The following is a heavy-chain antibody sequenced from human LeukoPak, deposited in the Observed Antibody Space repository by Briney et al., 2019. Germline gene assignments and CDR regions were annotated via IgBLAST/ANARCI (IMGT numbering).Heavy chain of an antibody. CDR3: ARGGWIIPKYHFVC. CDR2: FNHSGST. Sequence: PSETLSLTCSVYARSLGGYYWSWIRHPPGKGREWIGEFNHSGSTNYNTYLKRQINISVDKSKNQFSQKLSSVTAADTAVYYCARGGWIIPKYHFVCWGQGALVTVSS. D-gene: IGHD2-2*01. J-gene: IGHJ4*02. V-gene: IGHV4-34*01. CDR1: ARSLGGYY.